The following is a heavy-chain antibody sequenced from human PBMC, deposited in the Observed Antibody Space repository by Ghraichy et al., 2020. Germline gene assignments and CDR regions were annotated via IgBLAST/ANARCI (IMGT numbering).Heavy chain of an antibody. Sequence: LSLTCAVSGLPFSRKSMSWVRQAPGKGLEWVSSIGGGGNFIYYTDSVKGRFTISRDNAENSLYLQMNSLRAEDTAVYYCAREGSLLPYFDYWGQGTLVIVSS. CDR1: GLPFSRKS. D-gene: IGHD3-22*01. V-gene: IGHV3-21*06. J-gene: IGHJ4*02. CDR2: IGGGGNFI. CDR3: AREGSLLPYFDY.